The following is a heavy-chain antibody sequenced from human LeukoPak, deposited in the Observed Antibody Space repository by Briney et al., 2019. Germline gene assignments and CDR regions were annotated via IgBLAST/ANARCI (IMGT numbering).Heavy chain of an antibody. V-gene: IGHV1-18*01. Sequence: ASVKVPCKASGYTFTSYGISWVRQAPGQGLEWMGWISAYNGNTNYAQKLQGRVTMTTDTSTSTAYMELRSLRSDDTAVYYCARDEGYCSSTSCYVLYYYYYGMDVWGQGTTVTVSS. CDR1: GYTFTSYG. CDR3: ARDEGYCSSTSCYVLYYYYYGMDV. CDR2: ISAYNGNT. D-gene: IGHD2-2*01. J-gene: IGHJ6*02.